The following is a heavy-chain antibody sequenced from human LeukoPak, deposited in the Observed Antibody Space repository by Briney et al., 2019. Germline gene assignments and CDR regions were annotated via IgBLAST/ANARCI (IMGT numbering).Heavy chain of an antibody. J-gene: IGHJ6*04. CDR3: AKDRAVAGTGYYYGMDV. D-gene: IGHD6-19*01. Sequence: PGGSLRLSCAASGFTFSSYSMNWVRQAPGKGLELVSSISSSSSYIYYADSVKGRFTNSRDNAKNSLYLQMNTLRAEDTAVYYCAKDRAVAGTGYYYGMDVWGKGTTVTVSS. CDR2: ISSSSSYI. CDR1: GFTFSSYS. V-gene: IGHV3-21*01.